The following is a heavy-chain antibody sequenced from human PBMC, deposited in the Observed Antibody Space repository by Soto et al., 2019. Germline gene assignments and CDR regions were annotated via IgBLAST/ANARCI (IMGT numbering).Heavy chain of an antibody. CDR1: GFTFSSYA. J-gene: IGHJ6*02. D-gene: IGHD3-22*01. Sequence: QVQLVESGGGVVQPGRSLRLSCAASGFTFSSYAMHWVRQAPGKGLEWVAVISYDGSNKYYADSVKGRFTISSDNSQNTLYLQMNSLRAEDTAVYYCAREKGDSSGYYPTYGMDVWGQGTTVTVSS. CDR2: ISYDGSNK. CDR3: AREKGDSSGYYPTYGMDV. V-gene: IGHV3-30-3*01.